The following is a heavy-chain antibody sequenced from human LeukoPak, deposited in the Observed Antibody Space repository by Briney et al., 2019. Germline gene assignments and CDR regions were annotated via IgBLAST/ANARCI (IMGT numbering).Heavy chain of an antibody. CDR2: IYYSGST. Sequence: SETLSLTCTVSGGSISSYYWSWIRQPPGKGLEGIGYIYYSGSTNYNPSLKSRVTISVDTSKNQFSLKLSSVTAADTAVYYCARGYYDILTGYGGVTPYDYWGQGTLVTVSS. J-gene: IGHJ4*02. V-gene: IGHV4-59*01. CDR3: ARGYYDILTGYGGVTPYDY. D-gene: IGHD3-9*01. CDR1: GGSISSYY.